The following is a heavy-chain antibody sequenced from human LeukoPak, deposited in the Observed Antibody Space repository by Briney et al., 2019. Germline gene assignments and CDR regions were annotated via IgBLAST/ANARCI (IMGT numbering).Heavy chain of an antibody. J-gene: IGHJ4*02. CDR3: ARDTGYSSGFDY. D-gene: IGHD6-19*01. V-gene: IGHV3-53*01. Sequence: PGGSLRLSCAASGFTVSSNYMSWVRQAPGKGLEWVSVIYSGGSTYCADSVKGRFTISRDNSKNTLYLQMNSLRAEDTAVYYCARDTGYSSGFDYWGQGTLVTVSS. CDR1: GFTVSSNY. CDR2: IYSGGST.